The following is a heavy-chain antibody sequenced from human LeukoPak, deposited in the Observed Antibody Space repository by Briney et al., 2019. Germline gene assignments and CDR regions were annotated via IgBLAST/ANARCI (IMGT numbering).Heavy chain of an antibody. J-gene: IGHJ4*02. CDR3: ARVTPLVAAANYYFDY. Sequence: PSETLSLTCTVSGGSISSYYWSWIRQPPGKGLEWIGYIYYSGSTNYNPSLKSRVTISVDTSKNQFSLMLSSVTAADTAVYYCARVTPLVAAANYYFDYWGQGTLVTVSS. V-gene: IGHV4-59*01. D-gene: IGHD2-2*01. CDR1: GGSISSYY. CDR2: IYYSGST.